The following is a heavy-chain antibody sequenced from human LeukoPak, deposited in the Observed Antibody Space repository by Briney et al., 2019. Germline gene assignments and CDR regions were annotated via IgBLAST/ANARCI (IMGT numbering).Heavy chain of an antibody. CDR2: ISSSSSYI. V-gene: IGHV3-21*01. J-gene: IGHJ4*02. D-gene: IGHD5-12*01. CDR1: GFTFSSYS. CDR3: APVSGLPASDY. Sequence: KTGGSLRLSCAASGFTFSSYSMNWVRQAPGKGLEWVSSISSSSSYICYADSVKGRFTISRDNAKNSLYLQMNSLRAEDTAVYYCAPVSGLPASDYWGQGTLVTVSS.